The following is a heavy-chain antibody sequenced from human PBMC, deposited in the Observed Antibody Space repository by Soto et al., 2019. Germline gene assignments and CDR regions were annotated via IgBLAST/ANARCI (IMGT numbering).Heavy chain of an antibody. CDR3: AREGGDYDFWSGLVSYYGMDV. CDR1: GFTFSSYS. V-gene: IGHV3-21*01. Sequence: GGSLRLSCAASGFTFSSYSMNWVRQAPGKGLEWVSSISSSSSYIYYADSVKGRFTISRDNAKNSLYLQMNSLRAEDTAVYYCAREGGDYDFWSGLVSYYGMDVWGQGTTVTVSS. J-gene: IGHJ6*02. D-gene: IGHD3-3*01. CDR2: ISSSSSYI.